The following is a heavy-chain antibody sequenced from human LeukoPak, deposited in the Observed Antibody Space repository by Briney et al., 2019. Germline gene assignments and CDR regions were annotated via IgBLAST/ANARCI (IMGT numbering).Heavy chain of an antibody. Sequence: GASVKVSCKASGYTFTGYYMHWVRQAPGQGLEWMGRINPNSGGTNYAQKFQGRVTMTRDTSISTAYMELSRLRSDDTAVYYCARGYYDFWSCMDVWGQGTTVTVSS. J-gene: IGHJ6*02. V-gene: IGHV1-2*06. CDR2: INPNSGGT. CDR1: GYTFTGYY. D-gene: IGHD3-3*01. CDR3: ARGYYDFWSCMDV.